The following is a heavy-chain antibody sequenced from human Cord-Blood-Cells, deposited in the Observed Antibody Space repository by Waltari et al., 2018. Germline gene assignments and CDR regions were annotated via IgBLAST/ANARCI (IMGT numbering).Heavy chain of an antibody. V-gene: IGHV1-69*01. D-gene: IGHD5-18*01. CDR3: AGDSGYSYGDALDS. J-gene: IGHJ3*02. Sequence: QAQTVQSGAEVKKPAHSVNLSCKASGGTSSSSPISWMRQAPGQGLEWMGGIIPILGPASYAQRFQGRVTITADESTRTAYMELSSLRAEDTCVYYCAGDSGYSYGDALDSWGQGTMVTVSS. CDR1: GGTSSSSP. CDR2: IIPILGPA.